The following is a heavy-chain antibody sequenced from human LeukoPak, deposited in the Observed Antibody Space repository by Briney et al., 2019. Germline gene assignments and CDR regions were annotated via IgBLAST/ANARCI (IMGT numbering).Heavy chain of an antibody. CDR1: GYTFTGYY. CDR3: ARRVAVARRDAFDI. V-gene: IGHV1-2*02. J-gene: IGHJ3*02. Sequence: ASVKVSCKASGYTFTGYYMHWVRQAPGQGLEWMGWINPNSGGTNYAQTFQGRVTMTRDTSISTAYMELSRLRSDDTAVYYCARRVAVARRDAFDIWGQGTMVTVSS. CDR2: INPNSGGT. D-gene: IGHD6-19*01.